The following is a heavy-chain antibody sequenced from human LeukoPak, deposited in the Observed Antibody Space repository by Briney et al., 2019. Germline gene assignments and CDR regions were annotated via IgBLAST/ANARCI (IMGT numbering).Heavy chain of an antibody. CDR1: GFTFSSYE. J-gene: IGHJ4*02. CDR3: ARVNYDSSGYYFD. CDR2: ISSSGSTI. V-gene: IGHV3-48*03. Sequence: GGSLRLSCAASGFTFSSYEMNWVRQAPGKGLEWVSYISSSGSTIYYADSVKGRFTISRDNAKNSLYLQMNSLRAEDTAVYYCARVNYDSSGYYFDWGQGTLVTVSS. D-gene: IGHD3-22*01.